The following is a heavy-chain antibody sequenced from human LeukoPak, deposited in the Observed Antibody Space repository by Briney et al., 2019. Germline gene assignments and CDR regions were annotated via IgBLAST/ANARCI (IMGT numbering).Heavy chain of an antibody. J-gene: IGHJ4*02. CDR3: ARAEDYYDSSGYFGD. V-gene: IGHV4-59*01. CDR2: VYYSGST. D-gene: IGHD3-22*01. CDR1: GGSISSYY. Sequence: PSETLSLTCTVSGGSISSYYWSWIRQPPGKGLEWIGYVYYSGSTNYNPSLKSRVTISVDTSKNQFSLKLSSVTAADTAVYYCARAEDYYDSSGYFGDWSQGTLVTVSS.